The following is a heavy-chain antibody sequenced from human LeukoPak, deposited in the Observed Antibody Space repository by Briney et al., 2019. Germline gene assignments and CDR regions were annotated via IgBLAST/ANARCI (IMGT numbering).Heavy chain of an antibody. D-gene: IGHD5-24*01. J-gene: IGHJ6*02. CDR3: ARGKWLQLRDYYYYGLDV. V-gene: IGHV4-34*01. CDR1: GGSFSGYY. CDR2: INHSGST. Sequence: SETLSLTCAVYGGSFSGYYWSWIRQPPGKGLEWIGEINHSGSTNYNPSLKSRVTISVDTSKNQFSLKLSSVTAADTAVYYCARGKWLQLRDYYYYGLDVWGQGTTVTVSS.